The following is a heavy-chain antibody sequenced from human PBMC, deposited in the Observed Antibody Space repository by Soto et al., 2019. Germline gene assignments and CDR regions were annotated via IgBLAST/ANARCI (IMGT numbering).Heavy chain of an antibody. D-gene: IGHD6-6*01. CDR2: INHSGST. CDR3: ARDQIAALDP. V-gene: IGHV4-34*01. Sequence: SETLSLTCAVYGGSFSGYYWSWIRQPPGKGLEWIGEINHSGSTNYNPSLKSRVTISVDTSKNQFSLKLSSVTAADTAVYYCARDQIAALDPWGQGTLVTVS. J-gene: IGHJ5*02. CDR1: GGSFSGYY.